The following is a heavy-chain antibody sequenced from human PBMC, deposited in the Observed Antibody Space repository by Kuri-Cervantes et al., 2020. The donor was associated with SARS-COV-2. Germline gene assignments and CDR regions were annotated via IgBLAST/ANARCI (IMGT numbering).Heavy chain of an antibody. J-gene: IGHJ6*04. D-gene: IGHD2-2*01. V-gene: IGHV1-3*01. CDR2: INAGNGNT. CDR3: ARDSAIVVVPAAILLDV. Sequence: ASVKVSCKASGYTFTSYAMHWVRQAPGQRLEWMGWINAGNGNTKYSQKFQGRVTITRDTSASTAYMELSSLRSEDTAVYYCARDSAIVVVPAAILLDVRGKGTTVTVSS. CDR1: GYTFTSYA.